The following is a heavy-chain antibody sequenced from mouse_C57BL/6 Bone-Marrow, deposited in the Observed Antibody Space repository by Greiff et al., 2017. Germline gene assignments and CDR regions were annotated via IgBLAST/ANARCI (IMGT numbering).Heavy chain of an antibody. Sequence: EVQLVESEGGLVQPGSSMKLSCTASGFTFSDYYMAWVRQVPEKGLEWVANINYDGSSTYYLDSLKSRFIISRDNAKNILYLQMSSLKSEDTATYYCARSLIYYYGSSLYWYFDGWGTGTTVTVSS. CDR2: INYDGSST. J-gene: IGHJ1*03. CDR3: ARSLIYYYGSSLYWYFDG. V-gene: IGHV5-16*01. CDR1: GFTFSDYY. D-gene: IGHD1-1*01.